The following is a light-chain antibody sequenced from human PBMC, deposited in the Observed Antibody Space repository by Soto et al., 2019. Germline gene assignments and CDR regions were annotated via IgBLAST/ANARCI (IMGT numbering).Light chain of an antibody. CDR2: NVY. CDR3: SAYTVSRTYV. CDR1: SSDVGSYNF. Sequence: QSALTQPASVSGSPGQSITISCTGTSSDVGSYNFVSWHQQHPGKAPNLMIYNVYDRPSGISYRFSGSKSGNTASLTISGLQGEDEADYYCSAYTVSRTYVFGTGTKVTVL. J-gene: IGLJ1*01. V-gene: IGLV2-14*03.